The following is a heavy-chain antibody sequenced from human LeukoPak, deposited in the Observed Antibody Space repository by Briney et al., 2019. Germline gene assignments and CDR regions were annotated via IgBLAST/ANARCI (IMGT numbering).Heavy chain of an antibody. J-gene: IGHJ4*02. CDR3: ARYFKVAGRWYLDY. D-gene: IGHD2-15*01. Sequence: SETLPLTCTVSGGSISNHYWSWIRQPPGKGLEWIGFIYATGRTDYNPSFTSRATVSVDMSKNQFSLKLSSVTAADTAMYYCARYFKVAGRWYLDYWGQGTLVTVSS. V-gene: IGHV4-4*08. CDR1: GGSISNHY. CDR2: IYATGRT.